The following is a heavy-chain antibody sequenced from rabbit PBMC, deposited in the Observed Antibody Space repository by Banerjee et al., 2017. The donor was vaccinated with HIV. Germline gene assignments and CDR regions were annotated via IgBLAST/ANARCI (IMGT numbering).Heavy chain of an antibody. CDR1: GFDFSSYG. D-gene: IGHD4-1*01. J-gene: IGHJ4*01. Sequence: QQQLEESGGGLVQPGGSLKLSCKASGFDFSSYGVSWVRQAPGKGLEWIGCIDLFFGSTYYATWVNGRFTISSHNAQNTLYLQLNSLTAADTATYFCVRVNSGLNLWGPGTLVTVS. V-gene: IGHV1S47*01. CDR3: VRVNSGLNL. CDR2: IDLFFGST.